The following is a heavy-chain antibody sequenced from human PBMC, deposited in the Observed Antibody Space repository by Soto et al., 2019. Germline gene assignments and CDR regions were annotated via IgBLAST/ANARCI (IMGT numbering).Heavy chain of an antibody. CDR2: IWYDGSNK. V-gene: IGHV3-33*01. Sequence: QEQLVESGGGVVQPGRSLRLSYAASGFTFGSYGMHWVRQAPGKGLEWVAVIWYDGSNKYYADSVKGRFTISRDNSKNTLYLQMNSLRAEDTAVYYCARDKSPGYYDFWSGYSYYFDYWGQGTLVTVSS. CDR1: GFTFGSYG. CDR3: ARDKSPGYYDFWSGYSYYFDY. J-gene: IGHJ4*02. D-gene: IGHD3-3*01.